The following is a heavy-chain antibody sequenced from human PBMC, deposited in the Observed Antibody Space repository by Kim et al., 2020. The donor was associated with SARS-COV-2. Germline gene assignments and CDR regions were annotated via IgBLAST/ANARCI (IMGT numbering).Heavy chain of an antibody. D-gene: IGHD3-10*01. CDR3: ASLSGITMVRGVYNWFDP. CDR2: INHSGST. Sequence: SETLSLTCAVYGGSFSGYYWSWIRQPPGKGLEWIGEINHSGSTNYNPSLKSRVTISVDTSKNQFSLKLSSVTAADTAVYYCASLSGITMVRGVYNWFDPWGQGTLVTVSS. V-gene: IGHV4-34*01. J-gene: IGHJ5*02. CDR1: GGSFSGYY.